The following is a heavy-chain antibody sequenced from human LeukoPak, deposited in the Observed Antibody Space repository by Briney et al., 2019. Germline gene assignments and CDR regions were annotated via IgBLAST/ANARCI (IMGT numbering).Heavy chain of an antibody. D-gene: IGHD2-21*01. V-gene: IGHV3-23*01. CDR3: AKDQVISGSEASDI. CDR1: GFTFSSYA. Sequence: GGSLRLSCAASGFTFSSYAMSWVRQSPGKGLEWVSVISGSGGTTYYADSVTGRFTISRDNSWNTLYLQMSSLRVEDTAVYYCAKDQVISGSEASDIWGQGTMVTVSS. CDR2: ISGSGGTT. J-gene: IGHJ3*02.